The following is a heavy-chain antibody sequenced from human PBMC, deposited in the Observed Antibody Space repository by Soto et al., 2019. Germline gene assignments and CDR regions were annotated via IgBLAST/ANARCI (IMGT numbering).Heavy chain of an antibody. CDR3: ARAVPYSSSWNNDY. Sequence: KGLEWVGRTRNKANSYTTEYAASVKGRFTISRDDSKNSLYLQMNSLKTEDTAVYYCARAVPYSSSWNNDYWGQGTLGTVSS. J-gene: IGHJ4*02. CDR2: TRNKANSYTT. D-gene: IGHD6-13*01. V-gene: IGHV3-72*01.